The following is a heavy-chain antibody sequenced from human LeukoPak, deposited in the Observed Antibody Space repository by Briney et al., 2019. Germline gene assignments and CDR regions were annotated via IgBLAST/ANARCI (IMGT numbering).Heavy chain of an antibody. CDR3: AKDLRDYGNYVGWFDS. CDR2: ISGSGDKT. D-gene: IGHD4-11*01. CDR1: GFTFSSFA. V-gene: IGHV3-23*01. Sequence: GGSLRLSCAASGFTFSSFAMDWVRQAPGKGLEWVSAISGSGDKTYYADAVKGRFTISRDNSETTLFLQMNSPRAEDTAVYYCAKDLRDYGNYVGWFDSWGQGTLVTVSS. J-gene: IGHJ5*01.